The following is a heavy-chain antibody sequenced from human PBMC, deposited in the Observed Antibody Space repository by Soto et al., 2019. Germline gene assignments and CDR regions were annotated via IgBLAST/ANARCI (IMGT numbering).Heavy chain of an antibody. J-gene: IGHJ6*02. CDR2: VNPFSGST. CDR1: GYTFTNYY. CDR3: ARGSGYYGSGSYYNVANYYGMDV. V-gene: IGHV1-46*01. D-gene: IGHD3-10*01. Sequence: ASVKVSCKASGYTFTNYYMHWVRQAPGQGLDWMGIVNPFSGSTTYAQKFQGRVTMTRDTSISTAYMELSRLRSDDTAVYYCARGSGYYGSGSYYNVANYYGMDVWGQGTTVTSP.